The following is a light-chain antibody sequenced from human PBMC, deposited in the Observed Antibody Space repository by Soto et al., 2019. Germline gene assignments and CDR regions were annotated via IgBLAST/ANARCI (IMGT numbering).Light chain of an antibody. CDR3: LQDYNYPRT. J-gene: IGKJ1*01. V-gene: IGKV1-6*01. CDR1: HGIRND. CDR2: AAS. Sequence: AIQMTQSPSSLSASVGDRVTITCRASHGIRNDLGWYQQKPGKAPKLLIYAASTLQSGVPSRFSGSGSGTDFTLTISSLQPEDFATYYWLQDYNYPRTFGQGTKVEV.